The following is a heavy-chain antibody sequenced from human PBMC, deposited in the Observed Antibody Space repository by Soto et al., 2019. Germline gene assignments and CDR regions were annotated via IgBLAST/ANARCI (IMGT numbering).Heavy chain of an antibody. J-gene: IGHJ4*02. Sequence: GASVKVSCKASGYTFTSYAMHWVRQAPGQRLEWMGWINAGNGNTKYSQKFQGRFTISRDNSKNTLYLQMNSLRAEDTAVYYCAREGYNWNRGFNYWGQGTLVTVSS. CDR2: INAGNGNT. CDR3: AREGYNWNRGFNY. D-gene: IGHD1-20*01. CDR1: GYTFTSYA. V-gene: IGHV1-3*01.